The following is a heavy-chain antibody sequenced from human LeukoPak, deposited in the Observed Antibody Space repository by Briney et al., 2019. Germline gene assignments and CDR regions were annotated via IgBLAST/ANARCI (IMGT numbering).Heavy chain of an antibody. D-gene: IGHD3/OR15-3a*01. Sequence: GRSLRLSCAASGFTFSSYGMHWVRQAPGKGLEWVAVIWYDGSNKYYADSVKGRFTISRDNSKNTLYLQMNSLRAEDTAVYYCARDPGLAYYFDYWGQGTLVTVPS. CDR2: IWYDGSNK. J-gene: IGHJ4*02. CDR1: GFTFSSYG. V-gene: IGHV3-33*01. CDR3: ARDPGLAYYFDY.